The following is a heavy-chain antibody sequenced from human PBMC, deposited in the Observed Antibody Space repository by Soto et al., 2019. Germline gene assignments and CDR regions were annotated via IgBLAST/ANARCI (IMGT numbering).Heavy chain of an antibody. J-gene: IGHJ4*02. CDR1: GFTFSNYG. CDR2: IWNDGSKK. Sequence: QVLLVESGGGVVQPGGSLRLSCTTSGFTFSNYGMHWVRQAPGKGLEWVAVIWNDGSKKFCADSVKGRFTISRDNSKNTLYLQMNSLRVEDTADYYCARDGPHAGKDLDFWGQGTLVAVSS. CDR3: ARDGPHAGKDLDF. V-gene: IGHV3-33*01.